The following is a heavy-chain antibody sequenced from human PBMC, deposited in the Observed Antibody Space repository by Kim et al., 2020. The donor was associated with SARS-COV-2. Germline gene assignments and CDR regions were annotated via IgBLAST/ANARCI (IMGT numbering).Heavy chain of an antibody. CDR3: ARDPQDGYGHFDF. CDR1: GFTVTAAH. D-gene: IGHD5-12*01. J-gene: IGHJ4*02. CDR2: IRKTGNS. Sequence: GGSLRLSCAVSGFTVTAAHLAWVRQTPEKGLEWVSIIRKTGNSIYTNSVKGRFTISRDISKNTLYLQMNSLRDEDTAVYYCARDPQDGYGHFDFWGLGTLVTVSS. V-gene: IGHV3-53*01.